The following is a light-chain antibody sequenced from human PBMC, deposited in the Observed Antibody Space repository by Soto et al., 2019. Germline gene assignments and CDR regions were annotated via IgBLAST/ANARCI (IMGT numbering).Light chain of an antibody. V-gene: IGKV3-20*01. CDR3: QQYGSSPPIT. CDR1: QRVSSSY. Sequence: EIVLTQSPGTLSLSPGERATLSCRASQRVSSSYLAWYQQKPGQAPRLLIYGASSRATGIPDRFSGSGSGTDLTITISRLEPEDFAVYYCQQYGSSPPITFGQGTRLEIK. J-gene: IGKJ5*01. CDR2: GAS.